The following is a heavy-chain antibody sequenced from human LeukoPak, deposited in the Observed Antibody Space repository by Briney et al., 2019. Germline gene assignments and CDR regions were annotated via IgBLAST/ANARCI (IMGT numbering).Heavy chain of an antibody. CDR1: GFSFSSYI. CDR2: ISGSSRTT. Sequence: HPGGSLRLSCAASGFSFSSYIMSWVRQAPEKGVEWVSSISGSSRTTYYADSVKGRFTISRDNAKNSLYLQMNSLRAEDTALYYCARRNYYDGSGYPGAVYNWGQGTLVTVSS. CDR3: ARRNYYDGSGYPGAVYN. J-gene: IGHJ4*02. V-gene: IGHV3-48*04. D-gene: IGHD3-22*01.